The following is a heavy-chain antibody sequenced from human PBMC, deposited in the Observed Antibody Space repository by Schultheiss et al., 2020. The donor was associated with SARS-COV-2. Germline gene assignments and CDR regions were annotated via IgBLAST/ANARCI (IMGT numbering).Heavy chain of an antibody. J-gene: IGHJ5*02. Sequence: SQTLSLTCTVSGGSISNYDWSWIRQAPGKGLEWIGYIYYSGSTYYNPSLKSRVTISVDTSKNQFSLKLSSVTAADTAVYYCARGLGFLEWLLSGWFDPWGQGTLVTVSS. CDR3: ARGLGFLEWLLSGWFDP. CDR2: IYYSGST. CDR1: GGSISNYD. D-gene: IGHD3-3*01. V-gene: IGHV4-59*08.